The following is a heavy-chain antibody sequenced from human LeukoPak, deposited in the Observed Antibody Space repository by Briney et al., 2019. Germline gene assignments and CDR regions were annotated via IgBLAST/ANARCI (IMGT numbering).Heavy chain of an antibody. D-gene: IGHD3-10*01. J-gene: IGHJ4*02. CDR1: GFTFSIYA. V-gene: IGHV3-23*01. CDR2: ISGSGDST. CDR3: ARDLEQYYYGSGSDY. Sequence: GGSLRLSCAASGFTFSIYAMSWVRQAPGKGLEWVSLISGSGDSTYYADSVKGRFTTSRDNSKNTLYLQMNSLRAEDTAVYYCARDLEQYYYGSGSDYWGQGTLVTVSS.